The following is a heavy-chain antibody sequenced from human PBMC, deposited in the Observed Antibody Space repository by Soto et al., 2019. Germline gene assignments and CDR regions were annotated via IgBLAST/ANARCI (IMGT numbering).Heavy chain of an antibody. CDR3: ARDSETGNAFDI. D-gene: IGHD3-10*01. J-gene: IGHJ3*02. V-gene: IGHV1-69*08. Sequence: QVQLVQSGAEVKKPGSSVKVSCKASGGTFSSYTISWVRQAPGQGLEWMGRIIPILGIANYAQKFQGRATITADKPTSTAYMELSSLRSEDTAVYYCARDSETGNAFDIWGQGTMVTVSS. CDR1: GGTFSSYT. CDR2: IIPILGIA.